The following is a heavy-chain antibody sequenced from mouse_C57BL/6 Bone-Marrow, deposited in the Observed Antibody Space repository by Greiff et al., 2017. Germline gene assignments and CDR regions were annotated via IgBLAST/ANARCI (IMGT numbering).Heavy chain of an antibody. Sequence: EVKLQESGAELVRPGASVKLSCTASGFNIKDDYMNWVKQRPEKGLEWIGWIDPENGDTEYASKFQGKATITVNTSSNTAYMQLSSLPSEDTAVYYCTKIAYWGQGTLVTVSA. CDR1: GFNIKDDY. J-gene: IGHJ3*01. CDR3: TKIAY. V-gene: IGHV14-4*01. CDR2: IDPENGDT.